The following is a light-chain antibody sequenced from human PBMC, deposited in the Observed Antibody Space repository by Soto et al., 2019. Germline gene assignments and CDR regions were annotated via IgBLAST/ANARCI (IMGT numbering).Light chain of an antibody. Sequence: DIQMTKSPFTLSASVGDRVTITCRASQSISRWLSWYQQKPWKAPKLLIYRASSLERGVPSRFSGGESGTEFTRTISSLQSDDSATYYCQQYQTWPFGQGTKVEI. CDR3: QQYQTWP. V-gene: IGKV1-5*03. J-gene: IGKJ1*01. CDR2: RAS. CDR1: QSISRW.